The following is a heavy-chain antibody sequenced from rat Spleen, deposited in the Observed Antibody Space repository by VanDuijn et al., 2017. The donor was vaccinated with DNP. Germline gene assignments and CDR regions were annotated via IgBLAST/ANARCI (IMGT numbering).Heavy chain of an antibody. CDR1: GFTFSNYY. Sequence: EVQLVESGGGLVQPGRSLKVSCAVSGFTFSNYYMAWVRQAPKKGLEWVATISSSGGSTYYRDSVKGRFTISRDNAKSTLYLQMDSLRSEDTATYYCGRDLGGDYWGQGVMVTVSS. J-gene: IGHJ2*01. D-gene: IGHD5-1*01. CDR2: ISSSGGST. V-gene: IGHV5-25*01. CDR3: GRDLGGDY.